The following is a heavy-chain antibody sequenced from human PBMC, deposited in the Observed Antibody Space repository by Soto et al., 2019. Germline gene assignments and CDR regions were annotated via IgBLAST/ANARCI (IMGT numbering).Heavy chain of an antibody. CDR2: SCHSRST. D-gene: IGHD4-17*01. Sequence: AETLSLTCTVSVGSVSSGSYYWNWIRQPPGKGLVWTVSSCHSRSTDYNPSLNSRVTISVDTTKNLFSLKLSFVTAADTALYYCGTVSLQLTTLDYWGQGALVTVSS. J-gene: IGHJ4*02. V-gene: IGHV4-61*01. CDR3: GTVSLQLTTLDY. CDR1: VGSVSSGSYY.